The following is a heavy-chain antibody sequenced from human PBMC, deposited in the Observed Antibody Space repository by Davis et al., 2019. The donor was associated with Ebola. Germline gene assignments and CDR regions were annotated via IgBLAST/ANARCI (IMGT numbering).Heavy chain of an antibody. CDR2: INAGNGNT. CDR3: ARDPYCSGGSCLPNWFDP. Sequence: ASVPVSCKASRGTFSSYAMHWVRQAPGQRLEWMGWINAGNGNTKYSQKFQGRVTITRDTSASTAYMELSSLRSEDTAVYYCARDPYCSGGSCLPNWFDPWGQGTLVTVSS. CDR1: RGTFSSYA. D-gene: IGHD2-15*01. J-gene: IGHJ5*02. V-gene: IGHV1-3*01.